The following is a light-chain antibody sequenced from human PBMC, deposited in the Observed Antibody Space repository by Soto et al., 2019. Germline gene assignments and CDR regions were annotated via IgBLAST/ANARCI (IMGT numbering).Light chain of an antibody. CDR3: RSYAGSNVV. Sequence: QSALTQPPSASGSPGQSVTISCTGTSSDVGGYNYVSWYQQHPGKAPKLMIYEVSKRPSGVPDRFSGSKSGNTASLTVSGLQAEDEADYYCRSYAGSNVVFGGGTKLTFL. CDR2: EVS. CDR1: SSDVGGYNY. V-gene: IGLV2-8*01. J-gene: IGLJ2*01.